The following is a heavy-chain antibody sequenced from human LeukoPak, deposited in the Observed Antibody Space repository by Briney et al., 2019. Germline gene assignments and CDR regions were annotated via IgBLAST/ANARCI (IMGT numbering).Heavy chain of an antibody. J-gene: IGHJ2*01. D-gene: IGHD2-2*01. V-gene: IGHV1-18*01. CDR3: ARVIEGSSTTRGYFDL. CDR1: GYTFRSYG. Sequence: ASVKVSCKASGYTFRSYGISGVRRAPGQGLEWVGWINAYNGHTTYAQKLQGRVTMTTDTSTNVVHMEVKNLRSDDTAVYYCARVIEGSSTTRGYFDLWGRGTMVIVSS. CDR2: INAYNGHT.